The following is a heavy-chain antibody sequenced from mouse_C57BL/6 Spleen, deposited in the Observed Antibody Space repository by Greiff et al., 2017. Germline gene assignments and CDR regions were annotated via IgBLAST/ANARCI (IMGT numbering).Heavy chain of an antibody. CDR1: GYTFTAYY. Sequence: QVQLKQSGAELVRPGASVKLSCKASGYTFTAYYINWVKQRPGQGLEWIARIYPGSGNTYYNEKFKGKATLTAEKSSSTAYMQLSSLTSEDAAVYFCARSGYDGRNEYMDDWGQGTSVTVSS. V-gene: IGHV1-76*01. D-gene: IGHD1-1*01. J-gene: IGHJ4*01. CDR2: IYPGSGNT. CDR3: ARSGYDGRNEYMDD.